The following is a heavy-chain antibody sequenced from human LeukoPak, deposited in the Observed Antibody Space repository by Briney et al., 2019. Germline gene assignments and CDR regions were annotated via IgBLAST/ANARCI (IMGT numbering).Heavy chain of an antibody. J-gene: IGHJ3*02. Sequence: SQTLSLTCTVSGGSISSGGYYWSWIRQPPGKGLEWIGYIYHSGSTYYNPSLKSRVTISVDRSKNQFSLKLSSVTAADTAVYYCARWYYYGSGRYAFDIWGQGTMVTVSS. D-gene: IGHD3-10*01. CDR1: GGSISSGGYY. CDR3: ARWYYYGSGRYAFDI. CDR2: IYHSGST. V-gene: IGHV4-30-2*01.